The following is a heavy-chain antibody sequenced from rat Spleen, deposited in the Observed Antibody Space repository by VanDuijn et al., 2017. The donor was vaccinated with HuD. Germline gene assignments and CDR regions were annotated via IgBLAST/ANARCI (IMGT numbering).Heavy chain of an antibody. CDR1: GFTFSDYY. Sequence: EVQLVESGGGLVQPGRSMKLSCAASGFTFSDYYMAWVRQAPTRGLGWVASISTGGGNTYYRDSVKGRFTISRDNAKSTLFLQLDGLRSEDTASYYCARQFYGYTDWGQGTLVTVSS. CDR2: ISTGGGNT. D-gene: IGHD1-9*01. J-gene: IGHJ3*01. V-gene: IGHV5-25*01. CDR3: ARQFYGYTD.